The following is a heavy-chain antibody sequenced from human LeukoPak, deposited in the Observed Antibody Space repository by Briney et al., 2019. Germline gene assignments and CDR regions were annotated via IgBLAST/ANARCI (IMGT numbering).Heavy chain of an antibody. V-gene: IGHV4-59*01. D-gene: IGHD4-17*01. CDR2: IYYSGTT. J-gene: IGHJ6*02. CDR1: GGTISSNY. Sequence: PSETLSCTCTVSGGTISSNYWSWIGQCPGKGLEGIGYIYYSGTTNYNPSLKSRVTISVDTSKNQFSLQLRSATAADSDVYYCAREDAQTTVPGGMDVWGQGTTVTVSS. CDR3: AREDAQTTVPGGMDV.